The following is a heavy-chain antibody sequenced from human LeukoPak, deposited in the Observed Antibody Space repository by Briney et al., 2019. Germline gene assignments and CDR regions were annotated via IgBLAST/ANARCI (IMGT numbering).Heavy chain of an antibody. CDR2: INHSGST. Sequence: PSETLSLTCAVYGESFSGYYWSWIRQPPGKGLEWIGEINHSGSTNYNPSLKSRVTISVDTSKNQFSLKLSSVTAADTAVYYCARREASNGFDYWGQGTLVTVSS. D-gene: IGHD2-8*01. V-gene: IGHV4-34*01. CDR3: ARREASNGFDY. J-gene: IGHJ4*02. CDR1: GESFSGYY.